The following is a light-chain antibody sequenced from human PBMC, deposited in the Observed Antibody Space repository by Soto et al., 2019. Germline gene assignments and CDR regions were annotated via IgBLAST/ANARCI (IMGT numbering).Light chain of an antibody. V-gene: IGKV3-20*01. CDR1: QSVSSSY. CDR3: QQYVSQPIT. Sequence: EIVLTQPPCTLSLSPGERATLSCRASQSVSSSYLAWYQQKPGQAPRLLIYGASSRATGIPDRFSGSGSGTDFTLIISRLEPEDFALYYCQQYVSQPITFGHGTRLEIK. J-gene: IGKJ5*01. CDR2: GAS.